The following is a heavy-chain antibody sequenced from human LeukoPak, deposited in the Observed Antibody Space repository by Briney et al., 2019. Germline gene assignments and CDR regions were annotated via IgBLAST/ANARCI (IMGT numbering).Heavy chain of an antibody. J-gene: IGHJ5*02. CDR1: GGSISSSSYY. Sequence: PSETLSLTCTVSGGSISSSSYYWGWIRQPPGKGLEWIGSIYYSGSTYYNPSLKSRVTTSVDTSKNQFSLKLSSVTAADTAVYYCAGGTGTTRPLYNWFDPWGQGTLVTVSS. V-gene: IGHV4-39*07. CDR3: AGGTGTTRPLYNWFDP. D-gene: IGHD1-1*01. CDR2: IYYSGST.